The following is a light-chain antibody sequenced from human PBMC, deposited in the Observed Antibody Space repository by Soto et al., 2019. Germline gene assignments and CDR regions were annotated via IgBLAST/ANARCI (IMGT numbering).Light chain of an antibody. CDR1: QGINNY. J-gene: IGKJ3*01. V-gene: IGKV1-27*01. CDR3: QNCKSAVFT. CDR2: GAT. Sequence: DIPMTQSPPSLSASIGDRVSITCRASQGINNYLAWYQQRPGKVPKLLIYGATTLQPGVSSRFSGSGSGTDFTLTISSLQPEDVATYYCQNCKSAVFTFGPGTKVDIK.